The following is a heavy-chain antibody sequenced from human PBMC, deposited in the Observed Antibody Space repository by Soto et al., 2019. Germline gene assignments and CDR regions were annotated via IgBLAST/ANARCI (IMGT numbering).Heavy chain of an antibody. J-gene: IGHJ4*02. CDR1: GFTFSSYG. V-gene: IGHV3-33*01. Sequence: PGGSLRLSCAASGFTFSSYGMHWVRQAPGKGLEWVAVIWYDGSNKYYADSVRGRFTISRDNSKNTLYLQMNSLRAEDTAVYYCARDGGRDGYPRAPLDYWGQGTLVTVSS. CDR2: IWYDGSNK. CDR3: ARDGGRDGYPRAPLDY. D-gene: IGHD2-15*01.